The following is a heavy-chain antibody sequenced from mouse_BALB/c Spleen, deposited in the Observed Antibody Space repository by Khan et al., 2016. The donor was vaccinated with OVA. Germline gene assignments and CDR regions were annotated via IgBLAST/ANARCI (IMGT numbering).Heavy chain of an antibody. V-gene: IGHV2-6*02. Sequence: QVQLQQSGPGLVAPSQSLSITCTASGFSLTSYGVHWVRQPPGKGLEWLVVIWSDGSTNYNSVLKSRLSISKDNSKSQVFLKMNSLQTDDTAVYYCARWVEVYSSLYAMDYWGQGTSVTVSS. CDR1: GFSLTSYG. J-gene: IGHJ4*01. CDR2: IWSDGST. D-gene: IGHD1-1*01. CDR3: ARWVEVYSSLYAMDY.